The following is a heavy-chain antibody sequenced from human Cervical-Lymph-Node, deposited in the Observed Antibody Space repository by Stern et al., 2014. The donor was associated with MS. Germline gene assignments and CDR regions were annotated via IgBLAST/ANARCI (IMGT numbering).Heavy chain of an antibody. Sequence: VQLEESGGAVVQPGRSLRLSCAASGFTFRSYGMHWVRQAPGKGLEGVTVISYDGNHKYYAASVKGRFTISRDNSKNTLHLQMNSVTPDDTAIYYCARDYEDTSMLFDHWGQGTLVTVSS. D-gene: IGHD2-8*01. V-gene: IGHV3-30*03. CDR3: ARDYEDTSMLFDH. CDR2: ISYDGNHK. CDR1: GFTFRSYG. J-gene: IGHJ4*02.